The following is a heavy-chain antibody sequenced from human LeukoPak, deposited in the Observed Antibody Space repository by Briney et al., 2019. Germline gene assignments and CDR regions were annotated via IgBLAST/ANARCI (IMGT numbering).Heavy chain of an antibody. CDR2: INTDGTST. J-gene: IGHJ3*01. D-gene: IGHD2-21*01. CDR3: SPVGQGDFDV. CDR1: GFTFSNYW. V-gene: IGHV3-74*03. Sequence: PGGSLRLSCAASGFTFSNYWMHWVRQAPGKGPVWVSRINTDGTSTAYADSVKGRFTISRDNAKNTLYLQMNSLRAEDTAVYYCSPVGQGDFDVWGQGTMVTVSS.